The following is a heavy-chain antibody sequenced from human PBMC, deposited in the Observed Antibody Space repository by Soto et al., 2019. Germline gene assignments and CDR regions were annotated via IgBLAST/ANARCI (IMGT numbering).Heavy chain of an antibody. D-gene: IGHD3-3*01. Sequence: PGGSLRLSCAASGFTFSNYGMHWVRQAPGKGLEWVAVISYDGGNKYYANSVKGRFTISRDNSKNTLYMQMNSLRAEDTAVYYCAKDLSAYYDFWSGYYTADYWGQGTLVTVSS. V-gene: IGHV3-30*18. CDR2: ISYDGGNK. J-gene: IGHJ4*02. CDR1: GFTFSNYG. CDR3: AKDLSAYYDFWSGYYTADY.